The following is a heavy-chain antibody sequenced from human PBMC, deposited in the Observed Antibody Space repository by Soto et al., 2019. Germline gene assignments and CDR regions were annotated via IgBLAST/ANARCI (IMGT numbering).Heavy chain of an antibody. CDR2: IYHSGST. J-gene: IGHJ3*02. Sequence: TLSLPFAVSGGSISSDCYSWSWIRQPPGKVLEWIVYIYHSGSTYYNPSLKSRVTISVDRSKNQFSLKLSSVTAADTAVYYCAREALEYGDFDAFDIWGQGTMVTVSS. V-gene: IGHV4-30-2*01. CDR1: GGSISSDCYS. D-gene: IGHD4-17*01. CDR3: AREALEYGDFDAFDI.